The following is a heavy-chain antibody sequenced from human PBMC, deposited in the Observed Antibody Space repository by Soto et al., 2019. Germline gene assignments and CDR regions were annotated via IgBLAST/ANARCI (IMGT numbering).Heavy chain of an antibody. CDR1: GGSIISGDYY. J-gene: IGHJ4*02. D-gene: IGHD3-10*01. Sequence: PSETLSLTCPVSGGSIISGDYYWSWIRKPPGKGLEWIGYIYYSGSTYYNPSLKGRVTISVDTSKNQFSLKLSSVTAADTAVYYCASEYGSGSYYIQFDYWGQGTLVTVSS. CDR2: IYYSGST. V-gene: IGHV4-30-4*01. CDR3: ASEYGSGSYYIQFDY.